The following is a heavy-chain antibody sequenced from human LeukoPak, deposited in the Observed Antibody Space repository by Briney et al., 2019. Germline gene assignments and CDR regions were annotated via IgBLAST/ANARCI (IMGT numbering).Heavy chain of an antibody. CDR2: ISWDGGST. CDR1: GFTFDDYA. CDR3: AKDPGIANYYYMDV. V-gene: IGHV3-43D*03. J-gene: IGHJ6*03. D-gene: IGHD6-13*01. Sequence: RAGGSLRLSCAASGFTFDDYAMHWVRQAPGKGLEWVSLISWDGGSTYYADSVKGRFTISRDNSKNSLYLQMNSLRAEDTALYYCAKDPGIANYYYMDVWGKGTTVTVSS.